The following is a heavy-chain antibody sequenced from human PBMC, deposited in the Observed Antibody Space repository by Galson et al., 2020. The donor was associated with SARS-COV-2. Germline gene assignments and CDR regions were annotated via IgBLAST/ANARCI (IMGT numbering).Heavy chain of an antibody. J-gene: IGHJ3*02. V-gene: IGHV4-59*01. CDR2: IYYSGST. CDR3: AREGGNWNFRTPDAFDI. D-gene: IGHD1-7*01. Sequence: SETLSLTCTVSGGSISSYYWSWIRQPPGKGLEWIGYIYYSGSTNYNPSLKSRVTISVDTSKNQFSLKLSSVTAADTAVYYCAREGGNWNFRTPDAFDIWGQGTMVTVSS. CDR1: GGSISSYY.